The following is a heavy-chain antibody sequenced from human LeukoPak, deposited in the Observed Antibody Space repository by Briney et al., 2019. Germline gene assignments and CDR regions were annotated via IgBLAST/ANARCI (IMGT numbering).Heavy chain of an antibody. D-gene: IGHD3-22*01. CDR3: ARETYYYDSSGYPPAAFDI. V-gene: IGHV4-59*01. CDR1: GGSISSYY. J-gene: IGHJ3*02. CDR2: IYYSGST. Sequence: SKTLSLTCTVSGGSISSYYWSWIRQPPGKGLEWIGYIYYSGSTNCNPSLKSRVTISVDTSKNQFSLKLSSVTAADTAVYYCARETYYYDSSGYPPAAFDIWGQGTMVTVSS.